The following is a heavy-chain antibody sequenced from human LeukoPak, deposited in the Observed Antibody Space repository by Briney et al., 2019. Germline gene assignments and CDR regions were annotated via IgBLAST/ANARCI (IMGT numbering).Heavy chain of an antibody. Sequence: PGGSLRLSCAASGFTFSSYAMSWVRQAPGKGLEWVSAISGSGGSTYYADSVKGRFTISRDNSKNTLYLQMNSLRAEDTAVYYCAKDLSGFGELLSDYWGQGTLVTVSS. D-gene: IGHD3-10*01. CDR3: AKDLSGFGELLSDY. J-gene: IGHJ4*02. V-gene: IGHV3-23*01. CDR1: GFTFSSYA. CDR2: ISGSGGST.